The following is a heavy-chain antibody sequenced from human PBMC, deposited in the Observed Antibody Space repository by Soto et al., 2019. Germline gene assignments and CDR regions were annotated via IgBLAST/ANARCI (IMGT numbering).Heavy chain of an antibody. D-gene: IGHD3-22*01. J-gene: IGHJ5*02. V-gene: IGHV4-31*06. CDR1: GGSISSDNSY. CDR3: TRYYYDGSAYSNWFDP. Sequence: QVQLQESGPGLVKPSQTLSLTCTVSGGSISSDNSYWSWIRQHPGEGLEWIGYMHYSGSTYYNPSLKSRVTISLDTSKSQFSLKLSSVTAADTAMYYCTRYYYDGSAYSNWFDPWGQGTLVTVSS. CDR2: MHYSGST.